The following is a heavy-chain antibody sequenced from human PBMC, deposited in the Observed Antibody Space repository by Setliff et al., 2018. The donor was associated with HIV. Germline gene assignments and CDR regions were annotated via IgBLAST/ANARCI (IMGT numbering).Heavy chain of an antibody. CDR1: GTSINSHY. J-gene: IGHJ4*02. Sequence: SETLSLTCTVSGTSINSHYWSWIRQTPGKGLQWIGLIYYTGIPTYNPSLEGRITMSVDRSKNQFSLRLTSVTAADTAMYYCARRPIKGYGPFDSWGPGTLVTVSS. CDR2: IYYTGIP. D-gene: IGHD2-15*01. V-gene: IGHV4-59*11. CDR3: ARRPIKGYGPFDS.